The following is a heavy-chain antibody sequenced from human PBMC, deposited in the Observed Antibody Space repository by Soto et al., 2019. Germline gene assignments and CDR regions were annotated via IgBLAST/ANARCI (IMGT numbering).Heavy chain of an antibody. CDR2: INAYNGNT. CDR3: ATGPVAAAGTYYYYGMDV. Sequence: ASVKVSCKASGYTFTSYGISWVRQAPGQGLEWMGWINAYNGNTNYSQKLQGRVTITRDTSTSTAYMELSSLRSEDTAVYYCATGPVAAAGTYYYYGMDVWGQGTTVTVSS. D-gene: IGHD6-13*01. J-gene: IGHJ6*02. CDR1: GYTFTSYG. V-gene: IGHV1-18*01.